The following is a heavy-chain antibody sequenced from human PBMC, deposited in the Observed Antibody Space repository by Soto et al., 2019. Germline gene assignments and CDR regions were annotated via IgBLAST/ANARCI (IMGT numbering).Heavy chain of an antibody. J-gene: IGHJ6*03. CDR3: ARDGAYCSGTGCRDYYHYMDV. D-gene: IGHD2-2*01. CDR2: ISGSSSYI. V-gene: IGHV3-21*01. CDR1: GFSFSDYS. Sequence: EVQLVESGGGLVKPGGSLRLSCAASGFSFSDYSMNWVRQAPGKGLEWVSSISGSSSYIYYADSLKGRVTVSRDNAEKLLYLQMNSLRAEDTAVYYCARDGAYCSGTGCRDYYHYMDVWGKGTTVTVSS.